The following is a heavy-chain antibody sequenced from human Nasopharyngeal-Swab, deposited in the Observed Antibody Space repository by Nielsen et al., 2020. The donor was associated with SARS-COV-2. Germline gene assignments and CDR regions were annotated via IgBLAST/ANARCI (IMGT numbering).Heavy chain of an antibody. J-gene: IGHJ4*02. D-gene: IGHD2-2*01. CDR2: ISEDGSIT. CDR3: ASQLGHPDS. V-gene: IGHV3-74*01. CDR1: GFTFSSHW. Sequence: GESLKISCAASGFTFSSHWMHWVRQAPGKGLVWVSRISEDGSITTYADSVKGRFTISRDNAKNTLFLQMHSLRADDTSIYYCASQLGHPDSWGQGTRVTVTS.